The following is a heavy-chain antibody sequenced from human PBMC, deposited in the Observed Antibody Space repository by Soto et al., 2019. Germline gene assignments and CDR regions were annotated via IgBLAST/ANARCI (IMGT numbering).Heavy chain of an antibody. CDR2: ISLSFGTP. J-gene: IGHJ4*02. V-gene: IGHV1-69*01. D-gene: IGHD1-26*01. CDR3: ARDGGRHSVGIDY. Sequence: QVQLVQSGAEVKKPGSSVKVSCKASGGTFSSYSINWVRQAPGQGLEWMGEISLSFGTPNYAQKFQGRVTITADESTSTAYREVSSLRSEETAVYYCARDGGRHSVGIDYWGQGTLVTVSS. CDR1: GGTFSSYS.